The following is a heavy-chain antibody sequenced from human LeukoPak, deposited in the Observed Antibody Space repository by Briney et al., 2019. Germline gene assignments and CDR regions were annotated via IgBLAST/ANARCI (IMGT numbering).Heavy chain of an antibody. V-gene: IGHV3-30*18. CDR1: GFTFSSYG. Sequence: GGSLRLSCAASGFTFSSYGMHWVRQAPGKGLEWVAVISYDGSNKYYADSVKGRFTISRDNSKNTLYLQMNSLRAEDTAVYYCAKDGRYYYGSGSPLYYFDYWGQGTLVTVSS. CDR2: ISYDGSNK. CDR3: AKDGRYYYGSGSPLYYFDY. J-gene: IGHJ4*02. D-gene: IGHD3-10*01.